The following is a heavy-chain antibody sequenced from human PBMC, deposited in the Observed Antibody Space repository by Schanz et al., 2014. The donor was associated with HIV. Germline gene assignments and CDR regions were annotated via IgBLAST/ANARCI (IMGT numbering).Heavy chain of an antibody. CDR3: AKTGWSQGNYYYYYGMDV. D-gene: IGHD3-3*01. Sequence: VQLLESGGGLVQPGGSLRLSCAASGFMFSSYGMGWVRQAPGKGLEWVSIIGSGGGRTYYADSVKSRFTISRDNSKNTVYLQMNSLRAEDTAVYYCAKTGWSQGNYYYYYGMDVWGPGTSVTVSS. J-gene: IGHJ6*02. CDR1: GFMFSSYG. CDR2: IGSGGGRT. V-gene: IGHV3-23*01.